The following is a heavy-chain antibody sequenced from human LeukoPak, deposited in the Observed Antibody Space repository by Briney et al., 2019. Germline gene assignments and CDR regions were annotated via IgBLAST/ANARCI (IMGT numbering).Heavy chain of an antibody. CDR2: IRSKAYGGTT. CDR3: TIQALDLITMVRGVEMFDY. J-gene: IGHJ4*02. D-gene: IGHD3-10*01. V-gene: IGHV3-49*04. Sequence: GGSLRLSCTASGFTFGDYAMSWVRQAPGKGLEWVVFIRSKAYGGTTEYAASVKGRFTISRDDSKSIAYLQLSSLKTEDTAVYYCTIQALDLITMVRGVEMFDYWGQGTLVTVSS. CDR1: GFTFGDYA.